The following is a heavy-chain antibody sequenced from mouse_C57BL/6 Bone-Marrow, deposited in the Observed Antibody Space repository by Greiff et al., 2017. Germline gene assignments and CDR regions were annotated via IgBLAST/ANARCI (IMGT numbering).Heavy chain of an antibody. CDR2: IYPSDSET. CDR1: GYTFTSYW. D-gene: IGHD1-1*01. J-gene: IGHJ2*01. CDR3: ARGDYGSSGYYFDY. V-gene: IGHV1-61*01. Sequence: QVQLQQPGAELVRPGSSVKLSCKASGYTFTSYWMDWVKQRPGQGLEWIGNIYPSDSETHYNQKFKDKATLTVDKSSSTAYMQLGSLTSEDSAVYYCARGDYGSSGYYFDYWGQGTTLTVSS.